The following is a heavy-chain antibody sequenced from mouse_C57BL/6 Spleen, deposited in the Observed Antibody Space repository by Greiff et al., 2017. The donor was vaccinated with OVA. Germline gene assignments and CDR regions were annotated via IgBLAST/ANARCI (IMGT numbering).Heavy chain of an antibody. J-gene: IGHJ4*01. V-gene: IGHV2-5*01. CDR1: GFSLTSYG. CDR2: IWRGGST. CDR3: AKRAPTGPMDY. Sequence: VQVVESGPGLVQPSQSLSITCTVSGFSLTSYGVHWVRQSPGKGLEWLGVIWRGGSTDYNAAFMSRLSITKDNSKSQVFFKMNSLQADDTAIYCCAKRAPTGPMDYWGQGPSVTVSS. D-gene: IGHD4-1*02.